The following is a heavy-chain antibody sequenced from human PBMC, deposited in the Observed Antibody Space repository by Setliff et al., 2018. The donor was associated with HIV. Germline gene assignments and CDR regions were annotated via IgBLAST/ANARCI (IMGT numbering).Heavy chain of an antibody. CDR3: GRDGDGYNYNYYYGMDV. J-gene: IGHJ6*02. Sequence: SETLSLTCTVSGGSISSGDYYWTWVRQPPGKGLEWTGYIYYSGSTYYNPSLKSRVTISVDTSKNQFSMKMSSVTAADTAVYYCGRDGDGYNYNYYYGMDVWGQGTTVTVS. D-gene: IGHD5-12*01. CDR2: IYYSGST. V-gene: IGHV4-30-4*08. CDR1: GGSISSGDYY.